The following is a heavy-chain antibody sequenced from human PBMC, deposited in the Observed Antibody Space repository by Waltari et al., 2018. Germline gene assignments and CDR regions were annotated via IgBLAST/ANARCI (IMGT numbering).Heavy chain of an antibody. V-gene: IGHV4-34*01. D-gene: IGHD6-19*01. CDR2: IHHSRST. CDR1: GGSFSGYY. Sequence: QVQLQQWGAGLLKPSETLSLTCAVYGGSFSGYYWSWIRQPQGKGLEWIGEIHHSRSTNYNPSLKSRVTISVDTSKNQFSLKLSSVTAADTAVYYCARAKIFFYSSGWYYFDYWGQGTLVTVSS. CDR3: ARAKIFFYSSGWYYFDY. J-gene: IGHJ4*02.